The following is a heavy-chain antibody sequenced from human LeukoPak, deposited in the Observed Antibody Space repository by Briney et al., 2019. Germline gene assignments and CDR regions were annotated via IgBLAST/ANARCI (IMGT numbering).Heavy chain of an antibody. CDR1: GGSINSYY. V-gene: IGHV4-59*08. D-gene: IGHD5-18*01. Sequence: SETLSLTCTVSGGSINSYYWSWIRQPPGKGLEWIGYIYYVGSTNYNPSLKSRVTISVDTSKNQFSLKLSSVTAADTAVYYCARRLPAMAYYFDYWGQGTLVTVSS. CDR2: IYYVGST. J-gene: IGHJ4*02. CDR3: ARRLPAMAYYFDY.